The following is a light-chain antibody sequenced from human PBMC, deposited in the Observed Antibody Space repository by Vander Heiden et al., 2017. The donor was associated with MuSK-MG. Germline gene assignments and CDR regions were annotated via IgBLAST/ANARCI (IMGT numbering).Light chain of an antibody. CDR3: MQETHGSPLYT. Sequence: VGMLQSLRSLPVTLGQPASISCRSSQSLVYSDGNTYLHWFKKSAGQAQRRLIYRVSRRYSGVDDRFSGSGHGTDMQLRLTSGEAEDVGVYYCMQETHGSPLYTFGQGTKVDIK. J-gene: IGKJ2*01. CDR1: QSLVYSDGNTY. V-gene: IGKV2-30*01. CDR2: RVS.